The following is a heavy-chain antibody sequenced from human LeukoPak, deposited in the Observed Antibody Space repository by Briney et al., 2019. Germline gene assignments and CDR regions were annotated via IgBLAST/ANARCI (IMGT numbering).Heavy chain of an antibody. D-gene: IGHD3-22*01. CDR2: IKQDGSEK. Sequence: GGSLRLSCVASGFTFSNVWMNWVRQAPGKGLEWVANIKQDGSEKYYVDSVKGRFTISRDNAKNSLYLQMNSLRAEDTAVYYCARGARYYYDSSGPLDYWGQGTLVTVSS. CDR1: GFTFSNVW. J-gene: IGHJ4*02. V-gene: IGHV3-7*01. CDR3: ARGARYYYDSSGPLDY.